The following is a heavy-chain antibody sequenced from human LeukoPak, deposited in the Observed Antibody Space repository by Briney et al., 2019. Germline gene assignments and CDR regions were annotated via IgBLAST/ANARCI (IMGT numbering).Heavy chain of an antibody. Sequence: PGRSLRLSCAASGFTFSSYGMHWVRQAPGKGLEWVSYISSSSSTIYHADSVKGRFTISRDNAKNSLYLQMNSLRDEDTAVYYCARGPYCSSTSCRGYFDYWGQGTLVTVSS. J-gene: IGHJ4*02. CDR2: ISSSSSTI. CDR1: GFTFSSYG. CDR3: ARGPYCSSTSCRGYFDY. V-gene: IGHV3-48*02. D-gene: IGHD2-2*01.